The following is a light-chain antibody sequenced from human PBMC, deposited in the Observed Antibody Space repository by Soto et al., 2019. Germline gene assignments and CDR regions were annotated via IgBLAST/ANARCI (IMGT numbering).Light chain of an antibody. J-gene: IGKJ2*01. CDR3: QQYISLPHT. CDR1: QSVTNSF. Sequence: ENVLTQSPGTLSLSPGERATLSCRASQSVTNSFFAWYQQKPGQAPRLLIYGISSRATGIPDRFSGSGSGTAFTLTISRLEPEDFVVYYCQQYISLPHTFGQGTKLEVK. CDR2: GIS. V-gene: IGKV3-20*01.